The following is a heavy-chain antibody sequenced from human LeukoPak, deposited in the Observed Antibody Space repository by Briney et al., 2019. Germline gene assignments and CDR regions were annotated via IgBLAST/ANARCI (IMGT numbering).Heavy chain of an antibody. CDR1: GFTFSSYA. J-gene: IGHJ6*02. CDR3: VRIKSGIDF. D-gene: IGHD1-26*01. Sequence: QPGGSLILSCAASGFTFSSYAMHWVRQAPGKGLEWVAVISYDGSNKYYADSVKGRFTISRDNSKNTLYLQMNSLRAEDTAVYYCVRIKSGIDFWGQGTTVTVSS. V-gene: IGHV3-30-3*01. CDR2: ISYDGSNK.